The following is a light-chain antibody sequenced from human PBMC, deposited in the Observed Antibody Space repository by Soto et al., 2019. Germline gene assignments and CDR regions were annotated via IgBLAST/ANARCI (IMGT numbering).Light chain of an antibody. Sequence: EIVMTQSPATLSVSPGERATLSCRASQSVSNNYLAWYQQKPGQAPRLLIYSASSRATGIPDRFSGSGSGTDYTLTISRLEPEDFAVYYCQQYGYSFWTFGQGTKVDIK. CDR3: QQYGYSFWT. J-gene: IGKJ1*01. CDR1: QSVSNNY. V-gene: IGKV3-20*01. CDR2: SAS.